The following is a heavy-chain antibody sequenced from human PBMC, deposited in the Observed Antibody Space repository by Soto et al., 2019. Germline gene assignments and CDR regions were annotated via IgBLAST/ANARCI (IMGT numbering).Heavy chain of an antibody. CDR1: GGSISSSS. V-gene: IGHV4-59*01. D-gene: IGHD2-2*01. CDR2: IYNNGRT. CDR3: ARARFCTSTSGYHYFDF. J-gene: IGHJ4*02. Sequence: SETLSLTCTVSGGSISSSSWSWIRQPPGRGLEWIGYIYNNGRTDYNPSLKSRVTISVDTSKNHFSPKLSSVTPADTAVYYCARARFCTSTSGYHYFDFWCQGTLVTVSS.